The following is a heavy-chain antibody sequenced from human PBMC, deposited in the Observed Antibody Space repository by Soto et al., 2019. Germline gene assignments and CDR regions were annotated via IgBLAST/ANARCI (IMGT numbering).Heavy chain of an antibody. CDR1: GFSLSTSGVG. J-gene: IGHJ4*02. V-gene: IGHV2-5*02. CDR3: AHSWTPLGRRTQQETVAGTFDY. Sequence: SGPTLVKPTQTLTLTCTFSGFSLSTSGVGVGWIRQPPGKALEWLALIYWDDDKRYSPSLKSRVTITKDTSKNQVVLTMTNMDPVDTATYYCAHSWTPLGRRTQQETVAGTFDYWGQGTLVTVSS. CDR2: IYWDDDK. D-gene: IGHD6-19*01.